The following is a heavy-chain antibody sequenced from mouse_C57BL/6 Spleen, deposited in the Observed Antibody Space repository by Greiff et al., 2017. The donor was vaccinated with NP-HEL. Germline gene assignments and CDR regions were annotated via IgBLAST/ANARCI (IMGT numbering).Heavy chain of an antibody. CDR2: INPSTGGT. CDR3: AREDYSNGVYAMDY. D-gene: IGHD2-5*01. CDR1: GYSFTGYY. Sequence: EVQLQQSGPELVKPGASVKISCKASGYSFTGYYMNWVKQSPEKSLEWIGEINPSTGGTTYNQKFKAKATLTVDKSSSTAYMQLKSLTSEDSAVYYCAREDYSNGVYAMDYWGQGTSVTVSS. V-gene: IGHV1-42*01. J-gene: IGHJ4*01.